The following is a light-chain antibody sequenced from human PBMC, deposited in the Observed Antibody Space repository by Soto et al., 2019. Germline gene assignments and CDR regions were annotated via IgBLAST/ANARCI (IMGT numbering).Light chain of an antibody. J-gene: IGLJ1*01. Sequence: QSVLTQPASVSGSPGQSITISCTGTHSDIGNYNYVSWYQHLPGKAPKLMIYDVGIRPSGVSSRFSGSKSGNTASLAISGLQAEDEADYYCNSYREDHPRFYVFGTGTQLTVL. CDR3: NSYREDHPRFYV. CDR1: HSDIGNYNY. CDR2: DVG. V-gene: IGLV2-14*03.